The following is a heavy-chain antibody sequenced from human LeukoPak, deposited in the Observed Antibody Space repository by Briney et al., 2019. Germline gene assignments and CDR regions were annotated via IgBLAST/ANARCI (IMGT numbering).Heavy chain of an antibody. CDR3: ARDRAYYYDSSGYYYFDH. CDR1: GFTVRDGY. CDR2: IKQDGSEK. J-gene: IGHJ4*02. V-gene: IGHV3-7*03. D-gene: IGHD3-22*01. Sequence: GGSLRLSCAASGFTVRDGYMSWVRQAPGKGLEWVANIKQDGSEKYFLDSMKGRFTISRDNSKNSLYLQMNSLRDEDTAVYYCARDRAYYYDSSGYYYFDHWDQGTLVTVSS.